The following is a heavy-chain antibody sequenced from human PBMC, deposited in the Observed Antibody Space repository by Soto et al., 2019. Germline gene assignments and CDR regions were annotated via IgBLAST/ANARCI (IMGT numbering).Heavy chain of an antibody. CDR1: GYTFTNYG. D-gene: IGHD5-12*01. V-gene: IGHV1-3*01. J-gene: IGHJ6*02. CDR2: INAGNGNT. CDR3: ARGPLVDIVATGSPYYYFGMDV. Sequence: GASVKGSCKGSGYTFTNYGMHWVRPAPGQKVEGVGWINAGNGNTKYSQKFQGRVTITRDTSASTAYMELSSLRSEDTAVYYCARGPLVDIVATGSPYYYFGMDVWGQGTTVTVSS.